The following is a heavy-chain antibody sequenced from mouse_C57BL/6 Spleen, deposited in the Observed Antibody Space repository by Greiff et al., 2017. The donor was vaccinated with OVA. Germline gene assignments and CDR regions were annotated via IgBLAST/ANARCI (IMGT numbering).Heavy chain of an antibody. J-gene: IGHJ2*01. Sequence: VQLQQSGPELVKPGASVKISCKASGYTFTDYYMNWVKQSHGKSLEWIGDINPNNGGTSYNQTFKGKATLTVDKSSSTAYMELRSLTSADSAVYYCGLYDGYYLFDYRGQGTTLTVSS. CDR3: GLYDGYYLFDY. V-gene: IGHV1-26*01. D-gene: IGHD2-3*01. CDR2: INPNNGGT. CDR1: GYTFTDYY.